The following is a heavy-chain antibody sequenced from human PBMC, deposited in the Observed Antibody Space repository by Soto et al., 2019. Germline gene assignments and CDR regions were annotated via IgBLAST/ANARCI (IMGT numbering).Heavy chain of an antibody. CDR3: ARDQDVVVVAASNYYYYGMDV. CDR1: GFTFSSYG. V-gene: IGHV3-33*01. CDR2: IWYDGSNK. D-gene: IGHD2-15*01. J-gene: IGHJ6*02. Sequence: ESGGGVVQPGRSLRLSCAASGFTFSSYGMHWVRQAPGKGLEWVAVIWYDGSNKYYADSVKGRFTISRDNSKNTLYLQMNSLRAEDTAVYYCARDQDVVVVAASNYYYYGMDVWGQGTTVTVSS.